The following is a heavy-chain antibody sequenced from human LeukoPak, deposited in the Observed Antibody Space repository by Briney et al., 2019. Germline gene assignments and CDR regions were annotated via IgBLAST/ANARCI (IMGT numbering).Heavy chain of an antibody. CDR1: GYSFTSYL. CDR2: IYPGDSDT. CDR3: ATNTMFRGIHAFDI. V-gene: IGHV5-51*01. J-gene: IGHJ3*02. Sequence: GESLKISFKGSGYSFTSYLIGWGRQMPGKGLEWMGIIYPGDSDTRYSPSFQGQVTISADNSISTAYLQWSSLKASDSAMYYCATNTMFRGIHAFDIWGQGTMVTVSS. D-gene: IGHD3-10*01.